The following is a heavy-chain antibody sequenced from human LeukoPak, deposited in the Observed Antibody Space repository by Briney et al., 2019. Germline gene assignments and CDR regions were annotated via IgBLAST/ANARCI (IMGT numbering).Heavy chain of an antibody. V-gene: IGHV4-59*12. Sequence: SETLSLTCAVYGGSFSGYYWNWIRQPPGKGLEWIGYIYYSGSTNYNPSLKSRVTISVDTSKNQFSLRLSSVTAADTAVYYCARDSSRYYDFWSGYAKLDYWGQGTLVTVSS. D-gene: IGHD3-3*01. CDR2: IYYSGST. CDR1: GGSFSGYY. CDR3: ARDSSRYYDFWSGYAKLDY. J-gene: IGHJ4*02.